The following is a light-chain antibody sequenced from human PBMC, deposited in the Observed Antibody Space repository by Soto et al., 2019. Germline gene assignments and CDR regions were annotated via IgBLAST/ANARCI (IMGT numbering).Light chain of an antibody. CDR3: QSYDSSLSGLV. CDR2: GNS. J-gene: IGLJ1*01. Sequence: QSVLTQPPSVSGAPGQRVTISCTGSSSNIGAGYDVHWYQQLPGTAPKLLIYGNSNRPSGVPDRFSGSKSDTSASLAITGLQAEDEADYYCQSYDSSLSGLVFGTGPKVTVL. CDR1: SSNIGAGYD. V-gene: IGLV1-40*01.